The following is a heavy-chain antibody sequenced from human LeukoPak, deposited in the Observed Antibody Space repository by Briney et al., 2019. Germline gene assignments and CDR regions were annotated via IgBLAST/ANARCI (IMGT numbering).Heavy chain of an antibody. CDR3: ARHRRVISLYYYGMDV. V-gene: IGHV5-51*01. J-gene: IGHJ6*02. CDR2: IYPGDSDT. D-gene: IGHD3-9*01. CDR1: GYSFTSYW. Sequence: GESLKISCKGSGYSFTSYWIGWVRQMPGKGLEWMGIIYPGDSDTRYSPSFQGQVTISADKSIGTAYLQWSSPKASDTAMYYCARHRRVISLYYYGMDVWGQGTTVTVSS.